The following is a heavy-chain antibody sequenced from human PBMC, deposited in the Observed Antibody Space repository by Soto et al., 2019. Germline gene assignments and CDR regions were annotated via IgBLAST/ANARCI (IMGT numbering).Heavy chain of an antibody. Sequence: GGSLRLSCAASGFTFSSYAMHWVRQAPGKGLEWVAVISYDGSNKYYADSVKGRFTISRDNSKNTVYLQMNGLGAEDTAIYYCARDNWNSYWGQGALVTVSS. CDR2: ISYDGSNK. CDR1: GFTFSSYA. CDR3: ARDNWNSY. V-gene: IGHV3-30-3*01. J-gene: IGHJ4*02. D-gene: IGHD1-7*01.